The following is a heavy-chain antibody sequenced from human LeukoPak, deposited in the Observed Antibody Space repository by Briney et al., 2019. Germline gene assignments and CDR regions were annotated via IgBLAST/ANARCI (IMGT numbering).Heavy chain of an antibody. CDR3: AKGRSGSPGRYFDY. D-gene: IGHD1-26*01. Sequence: GGSLRLSCGASGLTVSSYAMSWVRQAPGKGLEWVSTIIGSAVNTYYADSVKGRFTISRDDSKNTVYLQMNSLRAEDTAVYSCAKGRSGSPGRYFDYWGQGTLVTVSS. CDR2: IIGSAVNT. CDR1: GLTVSSYA. V-gene: IGHV3-23*01. J-gene: IGHJ4*02.